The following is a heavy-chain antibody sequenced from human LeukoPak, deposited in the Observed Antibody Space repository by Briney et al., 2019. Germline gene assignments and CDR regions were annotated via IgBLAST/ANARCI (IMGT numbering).Heavy chain of an antibody. CDR1: GFTFSSYW. D-gene: IGHD2-2*02. V-gene: IGHV3-7*01. J-gene: IGHJ6*03. CDR3: ARVGDIVVVPAAIGYMDV. Sequence: GGSLRLSCAASGFTFSSYWMSWVRQAPGKGLEWVANIKQDGSEKYYVDSVKGRFTISRDNAKNSLYLQMNSLRAEDTAVYYCARVGDIVVVPAAIGYMDVWGKGTTVTVSS. CDR2: IKQDGSEK.